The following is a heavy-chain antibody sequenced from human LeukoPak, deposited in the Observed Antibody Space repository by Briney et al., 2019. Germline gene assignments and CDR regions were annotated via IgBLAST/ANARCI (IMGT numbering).Heavy chain of an antibody. CDR2: IIPIFGTA. V-gene: IGHV1-69*05. CDR1: GGTFSSYA. J-gene: IGHJ4*02. D-gene: IGHD5-18*01. CDR3: ARSFRGSYGYGY. Sequence: SVKDSCKASGGTFSSYAISWVQQAPGQGPEWMGRIIPIFGTANYAQKFQGRVTITTDESTSTAYMELSSLRSEDTAVYYCARSFRGSYGYGYWGQGTLVTVSS.